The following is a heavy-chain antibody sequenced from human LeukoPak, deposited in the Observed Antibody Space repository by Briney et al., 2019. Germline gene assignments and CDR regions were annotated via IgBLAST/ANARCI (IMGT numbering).Heavy chain of an antibody. V-gene: IGHV4-59*12. CDR3: ARAALRFLEWLFPYYFDY. Sequence: SETLSLTCTVSGGSISSYYWSWIRQPPGKGPEWIGHIYYSGSTNYNPSLKGRVTISVDTSKNQFSLKLSSVTAADTAVYYCARAALRFLEWLFPYYFDYWGQGTLVTVSS. D-gene: IGHD3-3*01. J-gene: IGHJ4*02. CDR2: IYYSGST. CDR1: GGSISSYY.